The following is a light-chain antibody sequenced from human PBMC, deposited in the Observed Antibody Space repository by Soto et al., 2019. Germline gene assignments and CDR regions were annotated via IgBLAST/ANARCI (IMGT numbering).Light chain of an antibody. Sequence: QSALTQPPSASGSPGQSVTISCTGTSSDIGAYNYVSWFQQHPGEAPKLKISEVNKRPSGVPDRFSGSKSGNTASLTVSGLQAEDEADYYCTSYGGRDNLMFGGGTKLTVL. CDR1: SSDIGAYNY. J-gene: IGLJ3*02. V-gene: IGLV2-8*01. CDR3: TSYGGRDNLM. CDR2: EVN.